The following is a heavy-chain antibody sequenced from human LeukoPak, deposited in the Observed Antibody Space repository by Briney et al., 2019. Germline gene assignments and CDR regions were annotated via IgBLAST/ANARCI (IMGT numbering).Heavy chain of an antibody. J-gene: IGHJ3*02. V-gene: IGHV3-53*01. D-gene: IGHD3-10*01. CDR1: GFTATTNY. CDR2: IYSSGST. CDR3: ARDHIKVNAFDI. Sequence: GSLRLSCAGSGFTATTNYMSWVRQPPGKGLEWVSVIYSSGSTSYADSVKGRFTISRDSSKNTVYLQMNSLRAEDTAVYYCARDHIKVNAFDIWRQGTMVTVSS.